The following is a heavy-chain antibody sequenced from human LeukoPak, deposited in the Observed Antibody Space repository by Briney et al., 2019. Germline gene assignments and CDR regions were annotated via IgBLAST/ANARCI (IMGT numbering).Heavy chain of an antibody. J-gene: IGHJ6*02. D-gene: IGHD1-26*01. CDR2: VYYIGST. CDR3: ASGLVGATSFYYYGMDV. CDR1: GGSISSYY. V-gene: IGHV4-59*01. Sequence: SETLSLTCTVSGGSISSYYWSWIRQPPGKGLEWIGYVYYIGSTNYNPSLKSRVTISVDTSKNQFSLKLTSVTAADTAVYYCASGLVGATSFYYYGMDVWGQGTTVTVSS.